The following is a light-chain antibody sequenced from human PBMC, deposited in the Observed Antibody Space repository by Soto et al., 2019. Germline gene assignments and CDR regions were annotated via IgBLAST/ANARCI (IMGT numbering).Light chain of an antibody. Sequence: DIVMAQSPDSLAVSLGERATINCKSSQSVLYSSNNKNYLGWYPQKPGQPPKLLIYWASTRESGVPDRFSGSGSGTDFTLTISSLQAEDVAVYYCQQYYDIPRTFGQGTKVEIK. CDR3: QQYYDIPRT. V-gene: IGKV4-1*01. CDR2: WAS. CDR1: QSVLYSSNNKNY. J-gene: IGKJ1*01.